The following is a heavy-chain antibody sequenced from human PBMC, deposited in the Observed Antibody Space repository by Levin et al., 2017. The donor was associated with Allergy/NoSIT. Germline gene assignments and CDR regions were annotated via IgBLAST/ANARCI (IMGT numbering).Heavy chain of an antibody. D-gene: IGHD6-19*01. CDR3: AKDAIRGSDQPYYFDY. CDR2: IIHSGVGP. V-gene: IGHV3-23*01. Sequence: GGSLRLSCAASGFTFNNYAMSWVRQAPGKGLEWVSAIIHSGVGPYYADSVHGRFPISRDNSKNTLSLQMNSMRAEDTAVYICAKDAIRGSDQPYYFDYWGQGTLVTASS. CDR1: GFTFNNYA. J-gene: IGHJ4*02.